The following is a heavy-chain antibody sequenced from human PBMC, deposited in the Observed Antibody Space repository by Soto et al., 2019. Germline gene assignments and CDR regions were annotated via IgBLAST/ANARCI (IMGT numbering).Heavy chain of an antibody. CDR1: GFTFSDYA. Sequence: EVHLLESGGALVQPGGSLRLSCAASGFTFSDYAMSWVRQAPGKGLEWVSSISGGTTYYADSVKGRFSISRDSSKNTVYLQMHSLRAEDTAIYYCAKDGVRLGQLDYSDYWGQGTLVTVSS. CDR3: AKDGVRLGQLDYSDY. D-gene: IGHD6-6*01. CDR2: ISGGTT. J-gene: IGHJ4*02. V-gene: IGHV3-23*01.